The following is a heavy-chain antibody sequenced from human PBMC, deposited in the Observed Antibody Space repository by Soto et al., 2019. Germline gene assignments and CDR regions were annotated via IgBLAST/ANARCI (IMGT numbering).Heavy chain of an antibody. D-gene: IGHD3-10*01. CDR3: AKWDSYGSGSDGY. CDR1: GFTFSSYA. CDR2: ISGSGGST. V-gene: IGHV3-23*01. J-gene: IGHJ4*02. Sequence: GGSLRLSCAASGFTFSSYAMSWVRQAPGKGLEWVSAISGSGGSTYYADSVKGRFTISRDNSKNTLYLQMNSLRAGDQGVYYWAKWDSYGSGSDGYRGPGTLVPLSS.